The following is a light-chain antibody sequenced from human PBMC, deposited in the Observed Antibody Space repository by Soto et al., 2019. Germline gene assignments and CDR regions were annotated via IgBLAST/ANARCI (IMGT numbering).Light chain of an antibody. Sequence: QSALTQPASVSGSPGQSITISCTGTSSDVGGYNYVSWYQQHPGKAPKLMIYDVSNRPSGVSNRFSGSKSGNTASLTISGLQAEDEAHYYCSSYTSSSTLYVFGTGT. CDR3: SSYTSSSTLYV. V-gene: IGLV2-14*01. CDR2: DVS. J-gene: IGLJ1*01. CDR1: SSDVGGYNY.